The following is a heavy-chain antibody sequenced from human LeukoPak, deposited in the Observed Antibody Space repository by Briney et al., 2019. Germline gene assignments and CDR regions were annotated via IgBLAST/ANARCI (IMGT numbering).Heavy chain of an antibody. D-gene: IGHD6-19*01. V-gene: IGHV4-34*01. CDR3: ARVWLAFDY. J-gene: IGHJ4*02. CDR2: INHSGST. Sequence: PSETLSLTCAVYGGSFSGYYWSWIRQPPGKGLEWIGEINHSGSTNYNPSLKSRVTISVDTCKNQFSLKLSSVTAADTAVYYCARVWLAFDYWGQGTLVTVSS. CDR1: GGSFSGYY.